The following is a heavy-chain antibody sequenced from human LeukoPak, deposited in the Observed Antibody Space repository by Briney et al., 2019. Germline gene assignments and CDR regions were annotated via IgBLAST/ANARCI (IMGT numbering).Heavy chain of an antibody. J-gene: IGHJ4*02. Sequence: ASVTVSCKASGGTFSSYAISWVRQAPGQGLEWMGRIIPILGIANYAQKFQGRVTITADKSTSTAYMELSSLRSEDTAVYYCARGGYYYDSSGSFDYWGQGTLVTVSS. V-gene: IGHV1-69*04. CDR2: IIPILGIA. D-gene: IGHD3-22*01. CDR1: GGTFSSYA. CDR3: ARGGYYYDSSGSFDY.